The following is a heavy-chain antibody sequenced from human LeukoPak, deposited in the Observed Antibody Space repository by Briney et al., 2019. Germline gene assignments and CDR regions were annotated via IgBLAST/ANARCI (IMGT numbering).Heavy chain of an antibody. V-gene: IGHV3-30*02. CDR2: IRNDGSNN. J-gene: IGHJ4*02. CDR1: GITFRNYG. CDR3: AGNPGELYFDY. D-gene: IGHD3-10*01. Sequence: GGSLRLSCAASGITFRNYGMHWVRQAPGKGLEWVTFIRNDGSNNYYADSVKGRFTISRDNSKNMLYLQMNSLRAEDTALYYCAGNPGELYFDYWGQGTLVTVSS.